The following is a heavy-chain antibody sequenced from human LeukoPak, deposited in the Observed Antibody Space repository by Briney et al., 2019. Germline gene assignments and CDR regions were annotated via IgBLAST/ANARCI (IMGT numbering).Heavy chain of an antibody. CDR1: GYTFTSYY. CDR2: INPSGGST. Sequence: ASVKVSCKASGYTFTSYYMHWVRQAPGQGLEWMGIINPSGGSTSCAQKFQGRVTMTRDTSTSTVYMELSSLRSEDTAVYYCAREGPARGFDYWGQGTLVTVPS. V-gene: IGHV1-46*01. D-gene: IGHD2-2*01. J-gene: IGHJ4*02. CDR3: AREGPARGFDY.